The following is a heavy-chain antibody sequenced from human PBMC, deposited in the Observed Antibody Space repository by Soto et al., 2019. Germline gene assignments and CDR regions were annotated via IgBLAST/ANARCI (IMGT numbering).Heavy chain of an antibody. J-gene: IGHJ4*02. CDR1: GFTFNSYA. CDR2: ISSRGGST. Sequence: EVQLLESGGGLVQPGGSLRLSCAASGFTFNSYAMSWVRPAPGKGLEWVSGISSRGGSTFYADSVKGRFTISRDNSKNTLYLQMTSMRAEDTAVYYCARGGLSVLYIDYWGQGTLGTVSP. D-gene: IGHD2-8*02. CDR3: ARGGLSVLYIDY. V-gene: IGHV3-23*01.